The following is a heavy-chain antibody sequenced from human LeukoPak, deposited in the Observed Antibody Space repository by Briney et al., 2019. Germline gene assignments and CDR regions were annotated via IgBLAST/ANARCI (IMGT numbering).Heavy chain of an antibody. D-gene: IGHD3-10*01. Sequence: GGSLRLSCAASGFTFSSYSMNWVRQAPGKGLEWVSSISSSSSYIYYADSVKGRFTISRDSAKNSLYLQMNSLRAEDTAVYYCAREYGSGSYYNGYWGQGTLVTVSS. CDR3: AREYGSGSYYNGY. J-gene: IGHJ4*02. CDR1: GFTFSSYS. V-gene: IGHV3-21*01. CDR2: ISSSSSYI.